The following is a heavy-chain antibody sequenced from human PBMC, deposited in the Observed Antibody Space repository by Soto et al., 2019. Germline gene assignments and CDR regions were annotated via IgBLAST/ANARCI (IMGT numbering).Heavy chain of an antibody. CDR2: ISAYNGNT. D-gene: IGHD5-18*01. CDR1: GYTFTSYG. V-gene: IGHV1-18*04. CDR3: ARVMKDTAMVIQDYYYGMDV. J-gene: IGHJ6*02. Sequence: ASVKVSCKASGYTFTSYGISWVRQAPGQGLEWMGWISAYNGNTNYAQKLQGRVTMTTDTSTSTAYMELRSLRSDDTAVYYCARVMKDTAMVIQDYYYGMDVWGQGTTVTVYS.